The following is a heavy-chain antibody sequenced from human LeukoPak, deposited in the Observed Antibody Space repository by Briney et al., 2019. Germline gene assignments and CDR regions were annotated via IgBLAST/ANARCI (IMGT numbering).Heavy chain of an antibody. CDR2: IYYSGST. CDR3: ARGADSSGYYSFFYFDY. D-gene: IGHD3-22*01. Sequence: PSETLSLTCTVSGGSISSYYWNWIRQPPGKGLEWIGYIYYSGSTNYNPSLKSQVTISVDTSKNQFSLKLSSVTAADTAVYYCARGADSSGYYSFFYFDYWGQGTLVTVSS. J-gene: IGHJ4*02. V-gene: IGHV4-59*01. CDR1: GGSISSYY.